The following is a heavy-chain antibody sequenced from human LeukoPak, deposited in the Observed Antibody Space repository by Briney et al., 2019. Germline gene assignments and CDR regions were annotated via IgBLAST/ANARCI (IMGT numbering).Heavy chain of an antibody. CDR2: IKQDGSEN. J-gene: IGHJ3*02. Sequence: GGSLRLSCAASGFTFSSYWMSWVRQAPGKGLEWVANIKQDGSENYYVDSVKGRFTISRDNAKNSLYLQMNSLRAEDTAVYYCARDLGGYYVSAFDIWGQGTMVTVSS. CDR1: GFTFSSYW. CDR3: ARDLGGYYVSAFDI. V-gene: IGHV3-7*01. D-gene: IGHD3-22*01.